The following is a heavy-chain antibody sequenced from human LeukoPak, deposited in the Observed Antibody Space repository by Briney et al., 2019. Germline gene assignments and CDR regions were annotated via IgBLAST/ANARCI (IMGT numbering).Heavy chain of an antibody. D-gene: IGHD5-18*01. V-gene: IGHV1-2*02. CDR1: GYTFTGYY. CDR2: INPNSGGT. Sequence: GASVKVSCKASGYTFTGYYMHWVRQAPGQGLEWMGWINPNSGGTNYSQKFQGRVTMTRDTSISTAYMKLSRLRSDDTAVYYCARDPDTDAFDIWGQGTMVTVSS. J-gene: IGHJ3*02. CDR3: ARDPDTDAFDI.